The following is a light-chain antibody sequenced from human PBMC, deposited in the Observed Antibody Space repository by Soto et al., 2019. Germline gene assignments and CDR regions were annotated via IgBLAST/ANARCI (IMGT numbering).Light chain of an antibody. CDR2: GAA. V-gene: IGKV3-15*01. Sequence: EIVMTQSPDTLSVSPGERAALSCRASQSISSNVAWYQQKPGQAPRLLIYGAAARATGIPARFSGSGSGTEFTLTISSLQSEDFAVYYCQQYSNWPLTFGGGTKVEIK. CDR1: QSISSN. J-gene: IGKJ4*01. CDR3: QQYSNWPLT.